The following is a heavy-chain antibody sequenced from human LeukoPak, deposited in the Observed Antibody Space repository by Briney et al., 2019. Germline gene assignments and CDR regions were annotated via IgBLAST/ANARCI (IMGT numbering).Heavy chain of an antibody. CDR3: AKGAFGARGLRGLRRWSWFDP. Sequence: GGSLRLSCAASGFTFSSYGMHWVRQAPGKGLEWVAFIRLDGSNKYYADSVKGRFTISRDNSKNTLYLQMNSLRAEDTAVYYCAKGAFGARGLRGLRRWSWFDPWGQGTLVTVSS. J-gene: IGHJ5*02. V-gene: IGHV3-30*02. CDR1: GFTFSSYG. CDR2: IRLDGSNK. D-gene: IGHD3-16*01.